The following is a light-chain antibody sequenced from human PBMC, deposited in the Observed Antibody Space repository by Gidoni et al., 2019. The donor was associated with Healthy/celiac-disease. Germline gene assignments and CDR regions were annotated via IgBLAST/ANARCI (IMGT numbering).Light chain of an antibody. J-gene: IGKJ1*01. CDR2: AAS. V-gene: IGKV1-39*01. CDR3: QQSYSTPRT. Sequence: DLQMTQSRSSLSASVGDRVTITCRASQSISSYLNWYQQKPGKAPKLLIYAASSLQSGVPSRFSGSGSGTDFTLTISSLQPEDFATYYCQQSYSTPRTFGQGTKVEIK. CDR1: QSISSY.